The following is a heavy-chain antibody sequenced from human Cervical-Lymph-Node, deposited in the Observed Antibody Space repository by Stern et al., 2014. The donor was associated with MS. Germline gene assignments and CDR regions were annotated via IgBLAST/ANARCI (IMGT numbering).Heavy chain of an antibody. CDR3: AKSPVGYYDSSGYYYWYFDL. J-gene: IGHJ2*01. Sequence: VQLVESGGGLVQPGRSLRLSCAASGFTFDDYAMHWVRQAPGKGLEGVAGINWNRGSIGYADSVKGRFTISRDNAKNSLYLQMNSLRAEDTALYYCAKSPVGYYDSSGYYYWYFDLWGRGTLVTVSS. CDR2: INWNRGSI. D-gene: IGHD3-22*01. CDR1: GFTFDDYA. V-gene: IGHV3-9*01.